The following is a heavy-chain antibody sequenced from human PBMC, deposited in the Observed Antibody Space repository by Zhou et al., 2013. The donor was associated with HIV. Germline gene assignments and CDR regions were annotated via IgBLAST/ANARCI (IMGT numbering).Heavy chain of an antibody. Sequence: VQLVQSGAEVKRPGSSVKVSCQVSGHTFSYYSITWVRQVPGQGLEWIGGILPVLGTTNYAPKFQGRVTLTADKSTTTAYMELSSLTSEDTALYYCASHTSVVTAGTFDVWGQGTMVTVSS. D-gene: IGHD2-21*02. J-gene: IGHJ3*01. CDR1: GHTFSYYS. V-gene: IGHV1-69*08. CDR3: ASHTSVVTAGTFDV. CDR2: ILPVLGTT.